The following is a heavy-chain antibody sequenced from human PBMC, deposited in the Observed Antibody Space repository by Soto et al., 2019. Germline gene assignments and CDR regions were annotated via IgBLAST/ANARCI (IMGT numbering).Heavy chain of an antibody. CDR1: GFTFRSYG. D-gene: IGHD6-6*01. CDR2: IWYDGGNK. V-gene: IGHV3-33*01. CDR3: ARVTYSSSAAPFRSYGMDV. Sequence: QVQLVEAGGGVGQPGRSLRLSCAASGFTFRSYGMHWVRQAPGKGLEWVAVIWYDGGNKHYADSVKGRFTISRDNSKNTLYLQMKSLRAEDTAVYYCARVTYSSSAAPFRSYGMDVWGQGTPVTVSS. J-gene: IGHJ6*02.